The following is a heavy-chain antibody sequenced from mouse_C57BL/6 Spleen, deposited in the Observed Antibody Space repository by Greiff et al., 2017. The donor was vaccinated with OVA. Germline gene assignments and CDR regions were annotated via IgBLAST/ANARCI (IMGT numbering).Heavy chain of an antibody. Sequence: EVMLVESGGGLVQPKGSLKLSCAASGFSFNTYAMNWVRQAPGKGLEWVARIRSKSNNYATYYADSVKDRFTISRDDSESMLYLQMNNVKTEDTAMYYCVRQRGYDGDFDYWGQGTTLTVSS. CDR2: IRSKSNNYAT. D-gene: IGHD2-3*01. J-gene: IGHJ2*01. V-gene: IGHV10-1*01. CDR1: GFSFNTYA. CDR3: VRQRGYDGDFDY.